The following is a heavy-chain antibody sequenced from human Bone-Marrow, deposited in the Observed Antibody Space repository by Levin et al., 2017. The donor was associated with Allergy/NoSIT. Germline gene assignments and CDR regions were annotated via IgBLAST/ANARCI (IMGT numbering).Heavy chain of an antibody. Sequence: SQTLSLTCTVSGGSISSYYWSWIRQPPGKGLEWIGYIYYSGSTNYNPSLKSRVTISVDTSKNQFSLKLSSVTAADTAVYYCARDLARGGFGSYFDYWGQGTLVTVSS. D-gene: IGHD3-10*01. J-gene: IGHJ4*02. CDR2: IYYSGST. V-gene: IGHV4-59*01. CDR1: GGSISSYY. CDR3: ARDLARGGFGSYFDY.